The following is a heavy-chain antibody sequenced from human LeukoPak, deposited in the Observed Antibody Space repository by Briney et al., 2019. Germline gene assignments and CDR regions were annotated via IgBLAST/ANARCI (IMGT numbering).Heavy chain of an antibody. CDR1: GFTFSSYS. J-gene: IGHJ4*02. D-gene: IGHD2-8*02. V-gene: IGHV3-21*01. Sequence: SGGSLRLSCAASGFTFSSYSMNWVRQAPGKGLEWASSISSSSSYIYYADSVKGRFTISRDNTKNSLYLQMNSLRAEDTAVYYCARDLEGGVDYWGQGTLVTVSS. CDR2: ISSSSSYI. CDR3: ARDLEGGVDY.